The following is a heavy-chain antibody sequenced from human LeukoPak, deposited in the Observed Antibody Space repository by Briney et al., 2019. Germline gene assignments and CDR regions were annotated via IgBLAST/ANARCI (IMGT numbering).Heavy chain of an antibody. Sequence: SETLSLTCTVSGDSISSSSYYWGWIRQPPGKGLEWIGSIYYSGSTNYNPSLKSRVTISVDTSKNQFSLKLSSVTAADTAVYYCARAAAGAYNWFDPWGQGTLVTVSS. CDR1: GDSISSSSYY. CDR2: IYYSGST. J-gene: IGHJ5*02. CDR3: ARAAAGAYNWFDP. V-gene: IGHV4-39*07. D-gene: IGHD6-13*01.